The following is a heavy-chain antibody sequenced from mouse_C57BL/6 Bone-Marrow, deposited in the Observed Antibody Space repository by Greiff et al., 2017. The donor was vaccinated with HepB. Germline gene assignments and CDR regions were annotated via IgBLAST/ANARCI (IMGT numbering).Heavy chain of an antibody. CDR1: GFTFSNYW. J-gene: IGHJ3*01. V-gene: IGHV6-3*01. CDR3: TDPSWFAY. CDR2: IRLISDNYAT. Sequence: EVQGVESGGGLVQPGGSMILSCVASGFTFSNYWMNWVRQSPEKGLEWVAQIRLISDNYATLYAESVKGRFTISRDDSKTSVYLQMNNLRAEDTGIYYCTDPSWFAYWGQGTLVTVSA.